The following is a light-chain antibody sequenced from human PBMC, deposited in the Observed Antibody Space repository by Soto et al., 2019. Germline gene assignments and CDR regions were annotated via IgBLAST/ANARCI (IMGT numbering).Light chain of an antibody. CDR2: DAS. V-gene: IGKV1-33*01. CDR3: QQYDNQYT. Sequence: DIQMTQSPSSLSASVGDRVTITCQARQDSSNYLNWYQQKPGKAPKLLIYDASNLETGIPSSFSESGSGTDFTFTISSLQPEDITTYYCQQYDNQYTFGQGTKLEIK. CDR1: QDSSNY. J-gene: IGKJ2*01.